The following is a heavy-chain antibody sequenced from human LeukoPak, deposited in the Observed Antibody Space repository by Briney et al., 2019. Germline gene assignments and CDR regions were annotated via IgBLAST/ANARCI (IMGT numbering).Heavy chain of an antibody. D-gene: IGHD1-7*01. CDR2: INPNSGGT. J-gene: IGHJ5*02. CDR1: GYTFTGYY. CDR3: AREKLELLSHRRYNWFDP. V-gene: IGHV1-2*02. Sequence: ASVKVSCKASGYTFTGYYMHWVRQAPGQGLEWMGWINPNSGGTNYAQKFQGRVTMTRDMSTSTVYMGLSSLRSEDTAVYYCAREKLELLSHRRYNWFDPWGQGTLVTVSS.